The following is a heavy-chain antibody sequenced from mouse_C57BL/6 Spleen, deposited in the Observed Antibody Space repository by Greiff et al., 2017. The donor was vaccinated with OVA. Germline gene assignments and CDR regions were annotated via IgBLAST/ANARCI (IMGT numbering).Heavy chain of an antibody. D-gene: IGHD6-1*01. CDR2: INPYNGDT. CDR1: GYSFTGSF. J-gene: IGHJ2*01. V-gene: IGHV1-20*01. Sequence: VHVKQSGPELVKPGDSVKISCKASGYSFTGSFMNWVMQSHGKSLEWIGRINPYNGDTFYNQKFKGKATLPVDKSSSTAHMKLRSLTSAAFSVYSCARVVPLLHIDYWGQGTTLTVSS. CDR3: ARVVPLLHIDY.